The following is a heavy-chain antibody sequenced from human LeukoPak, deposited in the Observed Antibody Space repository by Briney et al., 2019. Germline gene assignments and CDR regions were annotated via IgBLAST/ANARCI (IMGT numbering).Heavy chain of an antibody. CDR1: GFTFSSYA. Sequence: PGRSLRLSCAASGFTFSSYAMHWVRQAPGKGLEWVAVISYDGSNKYYADSVEGRFTISRDNSKNTLYLQMNSLRAEDTAVYYASYCGGDCHWGQGTLVTVSS. CDR3: SYCGGDCH. J-gene: IGHJ1*01. D-gene: IGHD2-21*02. CDR2: ISYDGSNK. V-gene: IGHV3-30*04.